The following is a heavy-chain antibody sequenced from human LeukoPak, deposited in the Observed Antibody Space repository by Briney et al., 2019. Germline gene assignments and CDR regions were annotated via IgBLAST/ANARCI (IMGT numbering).Heavy chain of an antibody. CDR1: GFTFSSYW. D-gene: IGHD3-10*01. J-gene: IGHJ4*02. CDR2: IKQDGSEI. CDR3: ATSSMVRGGDEY. Sequence: GGSLRLSCAASGFTFSSYWMSWVRQAPGEGLEWVAYIKQDGSEIYYVDSVKGRFTISRDNAKNSLYLQMSSLRAEDTALYYCATSSMVRGGDEYWGQGTLVTVSS. V-gene: IGHV3-7*01.